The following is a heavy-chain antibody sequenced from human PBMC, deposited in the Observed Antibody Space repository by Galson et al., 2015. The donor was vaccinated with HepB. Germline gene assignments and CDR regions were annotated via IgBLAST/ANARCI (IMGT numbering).Heavy chain of an antibody. J-gene: IGHJ6*02. Sequence: SLRLSCAASGFTFSSYAMSWVRQAPGKGLEWVSSISGNDGSTYYADSVKGRFTISRDNSKNTLYLQMNSLRAEDTAVYYCANRYDSSGYYFYYFYYGMDVWGQGTTVTVSS. D-gene: IGHD3-22*01. CDR2: ISGNDGST. V-gene: IGHV3-23*01. CDR3: ANRYDSSGYYFYYFYYGMDV. CDR1: GFTFSSYA.